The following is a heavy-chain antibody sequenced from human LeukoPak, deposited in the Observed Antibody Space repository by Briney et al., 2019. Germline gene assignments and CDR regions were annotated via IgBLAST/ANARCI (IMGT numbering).Heavy chain of an antibody. CDR1: GFTFRNYD. CDR3: AKDQRTMTRRMDV. CDR2: VTYDGSKA. J-gene: IGHJ6*02. Sequence: GGSLRLSCAASGFTFRNYDMHWVRQVPGKGLEWLGVVTYDGSKALYADSVKGRLTISRDNSKNTLYLQMNTLRVEDRAVYFCAKDQRTMTRRMDVWGQGTAVIVSS. D-gene: IGHD2-2*01. V-gene: IGHV3-30*18.